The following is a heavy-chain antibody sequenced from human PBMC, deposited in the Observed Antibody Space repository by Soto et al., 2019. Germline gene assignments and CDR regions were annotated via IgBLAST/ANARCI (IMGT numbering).Heavy chain of an antibody. CDR1: GYSFTSYW. Sequence: GESLKISCKGSGYSFTSYWIGWVRQMPGKGLECMGIIYPGDSDTRYSPSFQGQVTISADKSISTAYLQWSGLKASDTAMYYCARTAAAGKYYYGMDVWGQGTTVTVS. J-gene: IGHJ6*02. V-gene: IGHV5-51*01. D-gene: IGHD6-13*01. CDR3: ARTAAAGKYYYGMDV. CDR2: IYPGDSDT.